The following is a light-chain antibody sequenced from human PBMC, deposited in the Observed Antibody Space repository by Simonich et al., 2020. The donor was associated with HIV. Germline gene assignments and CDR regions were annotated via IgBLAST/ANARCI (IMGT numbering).Light chain of an antibody. CDR2: WAS. J-gene: IGKJ2*01. Sequence: DIVMPQSPNSLAGSLVERATINCKSSQSVLSSSSTKNNLAWYQQKPGQPPRLLIYWASTRESGVPDRFSGSGSGTEFTLTISSLQAEDVAVYYCQQYYSTPYTFGQGTKLEIK. V-gene: IGKV4-1*01. CDR3: QQYYSTPYT. CDR1: QSVLSSSSTKNN.